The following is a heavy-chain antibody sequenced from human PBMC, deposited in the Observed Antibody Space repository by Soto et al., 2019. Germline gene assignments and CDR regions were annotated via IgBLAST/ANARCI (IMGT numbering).Heavy chain of an antibody. CDR2: ISYDGSNK. D-gene: IGHD3-22*01. Sequence: VQLVESGGGVVQPGRSLRLSCADSGLSFSSYGMHWVRQAPGEGLEWVAAISYDGSNKNYLASVEGRFTISRDTSKNTLSLQMSALGPKDRAVYYWARDSYYPYSGGYYVFDYWGQGTLVTVSS. CDR3: ARDSYYPYSGGYYVFDY. J-gene: IGHJ4*02. V-gene: IGHV3-30*03. CDR1: GLSFSSYG.